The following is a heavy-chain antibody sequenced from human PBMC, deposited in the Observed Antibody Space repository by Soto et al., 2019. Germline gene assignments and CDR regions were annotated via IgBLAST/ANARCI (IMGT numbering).Heavy chain of an antibody. J-gene: IGHJ6*02. D-gene: IGHD6-13*01. CDR2: IYHSGST. V-gene: IGHV4-4*02. CDR1: GGSISSSNW. CDR3: ARVGGAAAGYYYYGMDV. Sequence: SETLSLTCAVSGGSISSSNWWSWVRQPPGKGLEWIGEIYHSGSTNYNPSLKSRVTISVDKSKNQFSLKLSSVTAADTAVYYCARVGGAAAGYYYYGMDVWGQGTTVTVSS.